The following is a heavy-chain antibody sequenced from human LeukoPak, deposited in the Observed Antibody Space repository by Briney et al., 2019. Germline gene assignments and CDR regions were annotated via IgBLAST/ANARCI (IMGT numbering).Heavy chain of an antibody. J-gene: IGHJ4*02. V-gene: IGHV3-21*01. CDR2: ISSSSSYI. D-gene: IGHD4-23*01. CDR3: ARGGYGGGGY. CDR1: GFTFSSYS. Sequence: GGSLRLSCAASGFTFSSYSMNWVRQAPGKGLEWVSSISSSSSYIYYADSVKGRFTIFRDNAKNSLYLQMNSLRAEDSAVYYCARGGYGGGGYWGQGTLVTVSS.